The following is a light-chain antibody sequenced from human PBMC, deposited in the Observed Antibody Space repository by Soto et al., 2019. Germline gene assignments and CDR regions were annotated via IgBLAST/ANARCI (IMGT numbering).Light chain of an antibody. V-gene: IGKV3-20*01. CDR3: QQDGSSPRT. J-gene: IGKJ2*01. CDR1: QSVSSSY. CDR2: GAS. Sequence: EIVLTQSPGTLSLSPGERATLSCRASQSVSSSYLAWYQQKPGQAPRLLIYGASSRATGIQDRFSVSGSGTDFTLTISRLEPEDCAVYYCQQDGSSPRTFGQGTKLEI.